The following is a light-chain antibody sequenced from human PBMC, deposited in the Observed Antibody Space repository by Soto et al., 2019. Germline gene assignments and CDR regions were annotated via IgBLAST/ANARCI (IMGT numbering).Light chain of an antibody. Sequence: EIVLTQSPPTLSLSPGERATLSCRASQAVNTRLAWYQHKPGQAPRLLIYLASNRAAGVPARFSGSGSGTDFTLTISNVEPEDFAVYYCHKRQSWPRTFGQGTKVDIK. CDR1: QAVNTR. J-gene: IGKJ1*01. CDR3: HKRQSWPRT. V-gene: IGKV3-11*01. CDR2: LAS.